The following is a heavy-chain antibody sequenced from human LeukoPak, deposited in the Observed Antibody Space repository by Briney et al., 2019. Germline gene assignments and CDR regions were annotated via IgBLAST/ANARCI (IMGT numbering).Heavy chain of an antibody. D-gene: IGHD3-10*01. CDR1: GFTFSSYS. Sequence: PGGSLRLSCAASGFTFSSYSMNWVRQAPGKGLEWVSSISSSSSYIYYADSVKGRFTISRDNAKNSLYLQTNSLRAEDTAVYYCARPGVLWFGELFRNWYFDLWGRGTLVTVSS. CDR2: ISSSSSYI. CDR3: ARPGVLWFGELFRNWYFDL. V-gene: IGHV3-21*01. J-gene: IGHJ2*01.